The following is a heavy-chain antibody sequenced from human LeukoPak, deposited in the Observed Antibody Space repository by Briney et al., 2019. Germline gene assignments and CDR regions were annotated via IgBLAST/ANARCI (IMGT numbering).Heavy chain of an antibody. Sequence: GGSLRLSCAASGFTFSSYTMHWIRQAPGKGLEWVSYISDSNSYIFYADSVKGRFTLSRDNAKDSLYLQMNSLRAEDTAVYYCARALTTLTYEGYWGQGTLVTVSS. CDR2: ISDSNSYI. J-gene: IGHJ4*02. CDR3: ARALTTLTYEGY. CDR1: GFTFSSYT. D-gene: IGHD1-1*01. V-gene: IGHV3-21*01.